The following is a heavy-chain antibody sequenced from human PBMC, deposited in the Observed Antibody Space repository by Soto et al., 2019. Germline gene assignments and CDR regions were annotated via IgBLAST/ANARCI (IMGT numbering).Heavy chain of an antibody. Sequence: GGSLRLSCAASGFPFSSFGMHWFRQAPGKGLEWVALILYDEINKYYADSVKGRFTISRDNSKNTLHLQMNSLRAEDTAVYYCARVSFDLLTGYGDFWGQGILVTVSS. CDR3: ARVSFDLLTGYGDF. CDR1: GFPFSSFG. V-gene: IGHV3-33*01. CDR2: ILYDEINK. D-gene: IGHD3-9*01. J-gene: IGHJ4*02.